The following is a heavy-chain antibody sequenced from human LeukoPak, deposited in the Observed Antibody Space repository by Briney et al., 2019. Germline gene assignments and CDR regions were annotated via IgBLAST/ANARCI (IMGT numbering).Heavy chain of an antibody. Sequence: PGGSLRLSCAASGFTFSSYGMHWVRQAPGKGLEWVAVISYDGSNKYYADSVKGRFTISRDNSKNTLFLQMSSLRAEDTAVYYCANSRASYWGQGTLVTVSS. CDR1: GFTFSSYG. CDR2: ISYDGSNK. D-gene: IGHD6-13*01. V-gene: IGHV3-30*18. J-gene: IGHJ4*02. CDR3: ANSRASY.